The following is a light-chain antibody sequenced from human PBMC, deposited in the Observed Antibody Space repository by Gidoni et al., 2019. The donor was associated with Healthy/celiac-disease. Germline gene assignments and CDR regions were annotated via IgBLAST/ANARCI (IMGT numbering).Light chain of an antibody. CDR2: KDS. CDR3: QSADSKDVV. CDR1: ALPKQY. V-gene: IGLV3-25*03. J-gene: IGLJ2*01. Sequence: SYELTRPPSVSVSPGQTARITCSGDALPKQYAYWYQQKPGKAPVLVIYKDSERPSGIPERFSGSSSGTTVTLTISGVQAEDEADYYCQSADSKDVVFGGGTKLTVL.